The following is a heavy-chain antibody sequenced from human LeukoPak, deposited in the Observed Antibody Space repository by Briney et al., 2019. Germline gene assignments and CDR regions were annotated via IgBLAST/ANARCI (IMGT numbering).Heavy chain of an antibody. CDR1: GGSLSSSSHY. J-gene: IGHJ6*03. D-gene: IGHD2-2*01. V-gene: IGHV4-39*07. Sequence: SETLSLTCVVSGGSLSSSSHYWGWIRQPPGKGLEWIGSFYYTGKAYYNPSLKSRVTMSVDTSKNQFSLKLSSVTAADTAVYYCARVALVPAAIRMGDYMDVWGKGTTVTVSS. CDR2: FYYTGKA. CDR3: ARVALVPAAIRMGDYMDV.